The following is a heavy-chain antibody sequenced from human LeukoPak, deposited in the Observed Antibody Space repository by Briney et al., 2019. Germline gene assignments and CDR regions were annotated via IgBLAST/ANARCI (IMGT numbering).Heavy chain of an antibody. V-gene: IGHV1-69*13. D-gene: IGHD6-13*01. J-gene: IGHJ3*02. CDR2: IIPIFGTA. CDR3: ARDGGQQLVNRQIAFDI. CDR1: GGTFSSYA. Sequence: SVKVSCKASGGTFSSYAISWVRQPPGQGLEWMGGIIPIFGTANYAQKFQGRVTITADESTSTAYMELSSLRSEDTAVYYCARDGGQQLVNRQIAFDIWGQGTMVTVSS.